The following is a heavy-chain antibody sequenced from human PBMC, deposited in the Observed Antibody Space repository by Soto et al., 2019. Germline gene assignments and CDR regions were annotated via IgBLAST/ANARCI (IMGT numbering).Heavy chain of an antibody. CDR2: INPNSGGT. CDR1: GYTFTGAY. Sequence: QAQLVQSGAEVKKPGASVKVSCKASGYTFTGAYIHWVRQAPGQGLEWMGCINPNSGGTEFAQKFQGRVIVTRDTSITTVYMEVSSLRSDDTGVYYCARDFTTHSYAVDVWGQGTAVTVSS. CDR3: ARDFTTHSYAVDV. J-gene: IGHJ6*02. V-gene: IGHV1-2*02. D-gene: IGHD3-16*01.